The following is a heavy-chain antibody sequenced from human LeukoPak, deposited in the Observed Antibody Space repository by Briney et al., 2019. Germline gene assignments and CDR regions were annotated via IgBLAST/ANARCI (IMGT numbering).Heavy chain of an antibody. CDR3: ARDRWELPAFDI. D-gene: IGHD1-26*01. V-gene: IGHV4-59*01. J-gene: IGHJ3*02. CDR2: IYYSGST. CDR1: GGSISSYY. Sequence: SETLSLTCTVSGGSISSYYWSWIRQSPGKGLEWIGYIYYSGSTNYNPSLKSRVTISVDTSKNQFSLKLSSVTAADTAVYYCARDRWELPAFDIWGQGTMVTVSS.